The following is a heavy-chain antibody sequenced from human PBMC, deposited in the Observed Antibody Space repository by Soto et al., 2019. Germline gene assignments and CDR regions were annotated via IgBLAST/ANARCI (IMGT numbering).Heavy chain of an antibody. CDR1: GFTFGGSA. D-gene: IGHD5-18*01. CDR3: ARETHSSHHNFDY. Sequence: PGGSLRLSCAASGFTFGGSAMHWVRQASGKGLEWVGHIRSKTNSYATAYAESVKGRFTISRDDSMNTAYLQMNSLTAEDTAIYYCARETHSSHHNFDYWGPGTLVTDSS. CDR2: IRSKTNSYAT. J-gene: IGHJ4*02. V-gene: IGHV3-73*01.